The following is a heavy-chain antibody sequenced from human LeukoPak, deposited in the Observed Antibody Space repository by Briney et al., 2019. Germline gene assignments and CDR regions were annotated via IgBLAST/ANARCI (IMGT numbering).Heavy chain of an antibody. J-gene: IGHJ4*02. Sequence: PSETLSLTCSVSGDCINSSTSYWGWVRQPPGKGLEWIGTIFYSGSIYNNPSLKSRVTMSLDTSKNQFSLRLRSVTAADTAFYYCARVFRFSYFDYWGQGALITVS. CDR2: IFYSGSI. CDR1: GDCINSSTSY. CDR3: ARVFRFSYFDY. V-gene: IGHV4-39*07. D-gene: IGHD3-3*01.